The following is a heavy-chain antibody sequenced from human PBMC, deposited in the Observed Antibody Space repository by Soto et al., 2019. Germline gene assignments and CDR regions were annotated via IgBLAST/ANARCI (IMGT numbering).Heavy chain of an antibody. CDR1: GFAFSSYA. J-gene: IGHJ4*02. Sequence: GGSLRLSCASSGFAFSSYAMSRCRQASGKGLEWVSAISCSGGSTYYADSVKGRFTISRDNSKNTLYLQMNSLRAEDTAVYYCAKDKGHRVATITFDYWGQGT. D-gene: IGHD5-12*01. CDR3: AKDKGHRVATITFDY. CDR2: ISCSGGST. V-gene: IGHV3-23*01.